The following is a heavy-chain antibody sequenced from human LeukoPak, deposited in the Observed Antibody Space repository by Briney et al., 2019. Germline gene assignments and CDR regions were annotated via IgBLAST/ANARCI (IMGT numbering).Heavy chain of an antibody. CDR2: ISSSSTYI. Sequence: GGSLRLSCAASGFTFSSYAMSCVRQAPGKGLEWVSFISSSSTYIYYADSVKGRFTISRDNAKNSLYLQMNSLRAEDTAVYYCARGYCSRGSCYLDYWGQGTLVTVSS. CDR1: GFTFSSYA. V-gene: IGHV3-21*01. D-gene: IGHD2-15*01. CDR3: ARGYCSRGSCYLDY. J-gene: IGHJ4*02.